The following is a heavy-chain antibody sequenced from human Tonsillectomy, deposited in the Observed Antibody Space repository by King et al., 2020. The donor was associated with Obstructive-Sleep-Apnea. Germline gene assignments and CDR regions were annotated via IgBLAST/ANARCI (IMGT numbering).Heavy chain of an antibody. CDR2: IYYSGSI. D-gene: IGHD5-24*01. CDR3: ARTANYWYYFDY. Sequence: VQLQESGPGLVKPSETLSLTCTVSGGSISSYYWSWIRQPPGKGLEWIGYIYYSGSINYNFFLKSRLTISVDTSKNQFSLKLSSVTAADTAVYYCARTANYWYYFDYWGQGPWSPSPQ. CDR1: GGSISSYY. V-gene: IGHV4-59*08. J-gene: IGHJ4*02.